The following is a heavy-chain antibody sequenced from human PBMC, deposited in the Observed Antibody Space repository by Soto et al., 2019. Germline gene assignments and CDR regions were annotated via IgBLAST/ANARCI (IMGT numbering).Heavy chain of an antibody. V-gene: IGHV5-10-1*03. D-gene: IGHD6-6*01. J-gene: IGHJ5*02. CDR1: GYSFTSYW. CDR3: ARHACAARPWFDP. Sequence: EVQLVQSGAEVKKPGESLRISCKGSGYSFTSYWISWVRQMPGKGLEWMGRIDPSDSYTNFSPSFQGHVTISADKSTSTAYLQWSRLKASDTATYYCARHACAARPWFDPWGQGTLVTVSS. CDR2: IDPSDSYT.